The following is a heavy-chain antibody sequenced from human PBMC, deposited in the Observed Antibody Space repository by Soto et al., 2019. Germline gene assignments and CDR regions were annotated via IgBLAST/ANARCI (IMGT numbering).Heavy chain of an antibody. CDR1: GGSISSSSYY. CDR2: INHSGST. CDR3: AGGVIGDYYYYYYMDV. D-gene: IGHD3-16*02. Sequence: SETLSLTCTVSGGSISSSSYYWGWIRQPPGKGLEWIGKINHSGSTNYNPSLKSRVTISVDTSKNQFSLKLSSVTAADTAVYYCAGGVIGDYYYYYYMDVWGKGTTVTVSS. V-gene: IGHV4-39*07. J-gene: IGHJ6*03.